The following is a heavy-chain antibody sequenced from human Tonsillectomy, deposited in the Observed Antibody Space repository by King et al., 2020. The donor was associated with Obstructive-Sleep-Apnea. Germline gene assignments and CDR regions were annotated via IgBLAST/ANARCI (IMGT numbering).Heavy chain of an antibody. J-gene: IGHJ4*02. CDR2: IFSNYEK. D-gene: IGHD3-22*01. V-gene: IGHV2-26*01. CDR1: GVSLSNGRMG. CDR3: ARIRYYYDSSGYYSVYFDH. Sequence: TLKESGPVLVKPPETLTLTCTVSGVSLSNGRMGVSWIRQPPGKALEWLSHIFSNYEKSYSTSLRIRLTRSKDTSNSQLVLTMTNMDPVDTATYYCARIRYYYDSSGYYSVYFDHWGQGALVTVSS.